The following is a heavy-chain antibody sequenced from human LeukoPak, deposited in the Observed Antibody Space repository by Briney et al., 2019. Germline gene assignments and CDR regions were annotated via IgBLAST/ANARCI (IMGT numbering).Heavy chain of an antibody. J-gene: IGHJ4*02. CDR1: GTYSPNELS. V-gene: IGHV1-24*01. CDR2: FDPEDGET. CDR3: ATLLGETYFFDF. Sequence: GASVRVSCKVSGTYSPNELSMHWVRQAPGKGLEWMGGFDPEDGETIYAQSFKGRVTVTEGTSTDTVYMDLSSLRSEDTAVYYCATLLGETYFFDFWGQGTLVTVSS. D-gene: IGHD1-26*01.